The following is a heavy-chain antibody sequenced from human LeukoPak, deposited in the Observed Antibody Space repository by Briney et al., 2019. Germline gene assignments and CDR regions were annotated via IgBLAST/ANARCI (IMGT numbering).Heavy chain of an antibody. Sequence: SETLSLTCTVSGGSISSSSYYWAWIRQPPGKGLEWIGSIYYSGSTYYNPSLKSRVTISVDRSKNQFSLKLSSVTAADTAVYYCAREAGITGTTDLDYWGQGTLVTVSS. CDR2: IYYSGST. CDR1: GGSISSSSYY. D-gene: IGHD1-7*01. CDR3: AREAGITGTTDLDY. J-gene: IGHJ4*02. V-gene: IGHV4-39*07.